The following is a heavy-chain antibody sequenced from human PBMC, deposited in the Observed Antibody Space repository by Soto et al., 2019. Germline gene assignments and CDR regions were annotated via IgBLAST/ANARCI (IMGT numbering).Heavy chain of an antibody. CDR1: GFTFSSYA. CDR2: ISYDGSNK. CDR3: ARDRLVVVTAYYFDY. Sequence: QVQLVESGGGVVQPGRSLRLSCAASGFTFSSYAMHWVRQAPGKGLEWVAVISYDGSNKYYADSVKGRFTISRDNSKNTLYLQMYSLRAEDTAVYYCARDRLVVVTAYYFDYWGQGTLVTVSS. D-gene: IGHD2-21*02. V-gene: IGHV3-30-3*01. J-gene: IGHJ4*02.